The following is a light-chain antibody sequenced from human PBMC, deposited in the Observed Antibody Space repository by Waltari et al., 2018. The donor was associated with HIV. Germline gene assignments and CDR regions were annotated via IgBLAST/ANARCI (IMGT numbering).Light chain of an antibody. V-gene: IGLV7-43*01. CDR3: LLYYGGGQSWV. CDR2: STD. Sequence: QTVVTQEPSLTVSPGGTVTLTCASSTGPVTGSFSPSWFQQKPGQAPRALIYSTDNRHAWIPARFSGSLLGGKAALTLSGVLPEDEADYYCLLYYGGGQSWVFGGGTRLTVL. J-gene: IGLJ3*02. CDR1: TGPVTGSFS.